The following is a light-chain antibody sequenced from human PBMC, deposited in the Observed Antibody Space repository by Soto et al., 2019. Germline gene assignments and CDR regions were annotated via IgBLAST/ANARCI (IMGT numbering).Light chain of an antibody. CDR3: QQYASSGP. J-gene: IGKJ1*01. CDR2: GAS. Sequence: GFTQYQANLSLSPGERATLSCRASQSVSNYLAWYQQKPGQAPRLLIYGASNRATGIPDRFSGSGSGTDFTLTISRLETEDFAVYYCQQYASSGPFRQGTKVDIK. CDR1: QSVSNY. V-gene: IGKV3-20*01.